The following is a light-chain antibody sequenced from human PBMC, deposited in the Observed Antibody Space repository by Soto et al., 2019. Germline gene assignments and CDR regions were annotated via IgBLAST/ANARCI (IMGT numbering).Light chain of an antibody. CDR2: GTS. J-gene: IGKJ5*01. CDR1: QSVSSY. CDR3: QQYGSSIT. V-gene: IGKV3-20*01. Sequence: EIVLTQSPATLSLSPGERATLSCRASQSVSSYLAWYQQKPGQAPRLLIDGTSSRATGIPDRFSGSGSGTDFTLTISRLEPEDFAVYYCQQYGSSITFGQGTRLE.